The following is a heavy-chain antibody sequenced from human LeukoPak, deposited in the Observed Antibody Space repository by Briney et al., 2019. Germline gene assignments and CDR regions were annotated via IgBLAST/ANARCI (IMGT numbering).Heavy chain of an antibody. D-gene: IGHD6-19*01. CDR1: GGSISTSDYY. J-gene: IGHJ4*02. CDR2: IYYSGST. Sequence: SETLSLTCAVSGGSISTSDYYWGWIRQPPGKGLEWIGSIYYSGSTYYNPFLKSRLTISGDTSKNQFSLKLSSVATADTAVYYCARHASGWYTDWGQGTLVTVSS. CDR3: ARHASGWYTD. V-gene: IGHV4-39*01.